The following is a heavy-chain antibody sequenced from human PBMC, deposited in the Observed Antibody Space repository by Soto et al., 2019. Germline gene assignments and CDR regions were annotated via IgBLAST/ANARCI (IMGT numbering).Heavy chain of an antibody. CDR1: GGSFNGYY. CDR3: ARAPDKYYFDS. CDR2: INHSGST. J-gene: IGHJ4*01. Sequence: PSETLSLTCAVYGGSFNGYYWSWIRQPPGKGPEWIGDINHSGSTNYNPSLKSRVTISVDTSKNQFSLKLRSVTAADMAVFYCARAPDKYYFDSWGHGTQVTVSS. V-gene: IGHV4-34*01.